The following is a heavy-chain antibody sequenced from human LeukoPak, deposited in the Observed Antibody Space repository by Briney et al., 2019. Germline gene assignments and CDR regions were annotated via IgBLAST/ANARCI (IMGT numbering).Heavy chain of an antibody. J-gene: IGHJ3*02. Sequence: ASVKVSCKASGFTFSSSAVQWVRQARGQRLEWIGWIVVGSGNTNYAQKFQERVTITRDMSTSTAYMELSSLRSEDTAVYYCAAGIAVAGNGFDAFDIWGQGTMVTVSS. D-gene: IGHD6-19*01. CDR2: IVVGSGNT. V-gene: IGHV1-58*01. CDR3: AAGIAVAGNGFDAFDI. CDR1: GFTFSSSA.